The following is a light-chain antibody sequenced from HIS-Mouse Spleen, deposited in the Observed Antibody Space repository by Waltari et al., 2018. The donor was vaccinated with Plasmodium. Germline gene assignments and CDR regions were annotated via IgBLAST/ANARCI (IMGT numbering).Light chain of an antibody. J-gene: IGKJ3*01. Sequence: EIVITQPPATKSVSQGERATLSCRASQSVSSNLARYQQKPGQAPRLLIYGASTRATGIPARFSGSGSGTEFTLTISSLQSEDFAVYYCQQYNNWSFTFGPGTKVDIK. CDR1: QSVSSN. CDR2: GAS. CDR3: QQYNNWSFT. V-gene: IGKV3-15*01.